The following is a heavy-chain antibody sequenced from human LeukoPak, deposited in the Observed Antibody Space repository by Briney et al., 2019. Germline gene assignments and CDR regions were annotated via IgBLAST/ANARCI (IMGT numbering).Heavy chain of an antibody. CDR1: GYTFTDYA. Sequence: GASVKVSCKASGYTFTDYALHWVRQVPGQRLEWMGWINAGNGNTKYSQKFQGGVTITRDTSASTAYMELSSPRSEDTAVYYCARRLGYCSGGSCGTGGWFDPWGQGTLVTVSS. CDR2: INAGNGNT. J-gene: IGHJ5*02. D-gene: IGHD2-15*01. V-gene: IGHV1-3*01. CDR3: ARRLGYCSGGSCGTGGWFDP.